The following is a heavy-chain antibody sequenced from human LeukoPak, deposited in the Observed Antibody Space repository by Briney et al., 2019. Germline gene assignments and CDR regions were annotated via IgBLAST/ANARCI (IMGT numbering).Heavy chain of an antibody. Sequence: KSSETLSLTCTVSGGSLSSYYWSWIRQPAGKGLEWIGRIYTSGSTNYNPSLKSRVTMSVDTSKNQFSLKLSSVTAADTAVYYCARDPNDYGDYGFGYWGQGTLVTVSS. CDR3: ARDPNDYGDYGFGY. CDR1: GGSLSSYY. D-gene: IGHD4-17*01. CDR2: IYTSGST. V-gene: IGHV4-4*07. J-gene: IGHJ4*02.